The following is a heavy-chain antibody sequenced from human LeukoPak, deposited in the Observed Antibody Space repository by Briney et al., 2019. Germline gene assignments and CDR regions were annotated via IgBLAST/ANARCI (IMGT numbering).Heavy chain of an antibody. CDR1: GFTFSSYD. V-gene: IGHV3-13*01. Sequence: PGGSLRLSCAASGFTFSSYDMHWVRQATGKGLEWVSAIGTAGDTYYPGSVKGRFTISRENAKNSLYLQMNSLRAGDTAVYYCARGLLWFGGWVGSNYYYGMDVWGQGTTVTVSS. CDR2: IGTAGDT. D-gene: IGHD3-10*01. J-gene: IGHJ6*02. CDR3: ARGLLWFGGWVGSNYYYGMDV.